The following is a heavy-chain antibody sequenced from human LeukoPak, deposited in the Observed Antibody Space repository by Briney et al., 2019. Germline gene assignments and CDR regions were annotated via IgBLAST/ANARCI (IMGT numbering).Heavy chain of an antibody. CDR1: GGSISSSSYY. CDR2: IYYSGRT. V-gene: IGHV4-39*07. J-gene: IGHJ4*02. D-gene: IGHD6-6*01. Sequence: SQTLSLTCTVSGGSISSSSYYWGWIRQPPGKGLECIGSIYYSGRTYYNPSLKSRVTISVDTSKNQFSLKLSSVTAADTAVYYCARIVYSSSIDYWGQGTLVIVSS. CDR3: ARIVYSSSIDY.